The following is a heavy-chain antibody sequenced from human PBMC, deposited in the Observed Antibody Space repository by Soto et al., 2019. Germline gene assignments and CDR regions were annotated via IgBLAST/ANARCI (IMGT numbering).Heavy chain of an antibody. CDR1: GFTFTSYG. Sequence: QAHLVESGGGVVQPGRSLRLSCAASGFTFTSYGMHWVRKAPGTRLEGVAVISYDGGLQHYADSVKGRFTISRDNSKNMVLLQMNSLRAEDTAVYYCVSDRGYGHASVPYSWGQGTLVSVSS. CDR3: VSDRGYGHASVPYS. CDR2: ISYDGGLQ. V-gene: IGHV3-30*03. D-gene: IGHD5-18*01. J-gene: IGHJ4*02.